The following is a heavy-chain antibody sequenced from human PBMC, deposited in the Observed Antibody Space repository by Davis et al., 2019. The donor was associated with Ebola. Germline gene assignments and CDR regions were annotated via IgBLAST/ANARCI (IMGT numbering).Heavy chain of an antibody. CDR3: ARDRGGTNWNYSDY. V-gene: IGHV3-53*01. Sequence: PGGSLRLSCTASGFTVSSNHMSWVRQAPGKGLEWVSVIYSGGSTYYADSVKGRFTISRDNSKNTLYLQMNSLRAEDTAVYYCARDRGGTNWNYSDYWGQGTLVTVSS. J-gene: IGHJ4*02. D-gene: IGHD1-20*01. CDR2: IYSGGST. CDR1: GFTVSSNH.